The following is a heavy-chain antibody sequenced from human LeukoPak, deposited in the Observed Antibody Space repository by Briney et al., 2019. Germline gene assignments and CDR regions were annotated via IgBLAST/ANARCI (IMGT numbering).Heavy chain of an antibody. Sequence: GASVKVSCKASGYTVTSYYMHWVRQAPGQGLEWMGILNPSGGSTSYAQKFQGRATLTRATSTSTVYMELGSLRSEDTAVYYCASVYNYGMDVWGQGTTVIVSS. V-gene: IGHV1-46*01. CDR2: LNPSGGST. J-gene: IGHJ6*02. CDR3: ASVYNYGMDV. CDR1: GYTVTSYY.